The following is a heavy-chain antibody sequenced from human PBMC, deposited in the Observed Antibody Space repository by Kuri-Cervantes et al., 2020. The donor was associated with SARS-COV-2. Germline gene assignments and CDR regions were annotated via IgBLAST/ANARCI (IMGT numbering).Heavy chain of an antibody. CDR2: IKSKPDGGAT. V-gene: IGHV3-15*01. Sequence: SCKASGGTFSSYAISWVRQAPGKGLEWVGRIKSKPDGGATEYAAPVKGRFTFSRDDSKNTLYLQMNSLKTEDTAVYYCTSGRIADRLGAFDIWGQGTMVTVSS. CDR1: GGTFSSYA. J-gene: IGHJ3*02. D-gene: IGHD2-21*01. CDR3: TSGRIADRLGAFDI.